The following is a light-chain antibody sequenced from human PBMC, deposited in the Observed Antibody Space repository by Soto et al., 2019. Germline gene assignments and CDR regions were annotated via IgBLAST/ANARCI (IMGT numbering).Light chain of an antibody. Sequence: QSVLTQPPSVSEAPRQRVTISCSGRSSNLRNNAVNWYQQLPGKAPKLLIYYDDLLPSGVSDRFSGSKSGTSASLAISGLQSEDEADYYCAAWDDSLNGYVFGTWTKLTVL. CDR3: AAWDDSLNGYV. CDR1: SSNLRNNA. CDR2: YDD. J-gene: IGLJ1*01. V-gene: IGLV1-36*01.